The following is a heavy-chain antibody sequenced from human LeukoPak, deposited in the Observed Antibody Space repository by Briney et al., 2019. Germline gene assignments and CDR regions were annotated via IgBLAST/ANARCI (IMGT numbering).Heavy chain of an antibody. CDR3: ASLYYDFWSGYYTMVSPFDI. V-gene: IGHV4-39*01. CDR1: GGSISSSSYY. J-gene: IGHJ3*02. CDR2: IYYSGST. D-gene: IGHD3-3*01. Sequence: SETLSLTCTVSGGSISSSSYYWGWIRQPPGKGLEWIGSIYYSGSTYYNPSLKSRVTISVDTSKNQFSLKLSSVTAADTAVYYCASLYYDFWSGYYTMVSPFDIWGQGTMVTVSS.